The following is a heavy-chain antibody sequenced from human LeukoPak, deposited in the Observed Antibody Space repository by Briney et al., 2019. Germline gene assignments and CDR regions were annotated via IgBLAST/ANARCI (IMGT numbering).Heavy chain of an antibody. V-gene: IGHV4-61*02. J-gene: IGHJ4*02. D-gene: IGHD3-22*01. CDR1: GGSISSGSYY. CDR2: IYTSGST. Sequence: KASENLSLTCTVSGGSISSGSYYWSWIRQPAGTGLEWIGRIYTSGSTNYNPSLKSRVAISVDTSKNQFSLKLSSVTAADTAVYYCARAGGYYDSSGYYGTFDYWGQGTLVTVSS. CDR3: ARAGGYYDSSGYYGTFDY.